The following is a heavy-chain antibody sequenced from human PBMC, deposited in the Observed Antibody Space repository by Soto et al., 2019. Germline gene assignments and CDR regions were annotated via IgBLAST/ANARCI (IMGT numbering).Heavy chain of an antibody. CDR1: GFTFSSYS. Sequence: EVQLVESGGGLVQPGGSLRLSCAASGFTFSSYSMNWVRQAPGKGLEWVSYISSSSSTIYYADSVKGRFTISRDNAKNSLYVQMNSLRDEDTAVYYCERGGGLEYFDYWGQGTLVTVSS. V-gene: IGHV3-48*02. CDR2: ISSSSSTI. CDR3: ERGGGLEYFDY. D-gene: IGHD1-1*01. J-gene: IGHJ4*02.